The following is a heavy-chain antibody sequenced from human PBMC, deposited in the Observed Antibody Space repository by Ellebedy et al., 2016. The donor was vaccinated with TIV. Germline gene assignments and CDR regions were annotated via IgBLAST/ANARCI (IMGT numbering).Heavy chain of an antibody. V-gene: IGHV1-69*13. Sequence: SVKVSXXASGGTFSSYAISWVRQAPGQGLEWMGGIIPIFGTANYAQKFQGRVTITADESTSTAYMELSSLRSEDTAVYYCARGTVTRRKWANWFDPWGQGTLVTVSS. CDR3: ARGTVTRRKWANWFDP. CDR1: GGTFSSYA. CDR2: IIPIFGTA. D-gene: IGHD4-17*01. J-gene: IGHJ5*02.